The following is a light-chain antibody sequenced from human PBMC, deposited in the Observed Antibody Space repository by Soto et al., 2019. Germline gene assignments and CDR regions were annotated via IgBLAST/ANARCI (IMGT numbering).Light chain of an antibody. J-gene: IGKJ1*01. Sequence: VVMTQSPATLSVSPGERATLSCRASETVNSNLAWYQQKPGQAPRLLIYTISIRATGVPARFSGSGSGTEFTLTISSLQSEDFGIYYCQQYNKWWTFGQGTKVDIK. V-gene: IGKV3-15*01. CDR1: ETVNSN. CDR2: TIS. CDR3: QQYNKWWT.